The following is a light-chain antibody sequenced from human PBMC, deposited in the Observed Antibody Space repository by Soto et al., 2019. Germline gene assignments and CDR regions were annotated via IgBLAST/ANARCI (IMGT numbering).Light chain of an antibody. CDR3: CSYAGSSTYV. V-gene: IGLV2-23*02. J-gene: IGLJ1*01. CDR1: SSDVGSYNL. CDR2: EVT. Sequence: QSALTQPASVSGSPGQSITISCTGTSSDVGSYNLVSWYQQHPGKAPKFMIFEVTQRPSGVSNRFSGSKSGNTASLTISGLQAEDEVDYYCCSYAGSSTYVFGTGTKLTVL.